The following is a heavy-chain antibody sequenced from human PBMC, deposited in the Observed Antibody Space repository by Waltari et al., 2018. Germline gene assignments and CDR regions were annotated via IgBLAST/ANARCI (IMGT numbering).Heavy chain of an antibody. V-gene: IGHV3-23*01. CDR1: GFTFNNYA. J-gene: IGHJ5*02. D-gene: IGHD6-25*01. CDR3: ARPIGTAGTPYWFGP. CDR2: ISSRSAST. Sequence: EVQLLESGGGLIQPGGSLRLSCAASGFTFNNYAMSWVRQAPGKGLDGVSGISSRSASTNYADSVRGRFTISRDNSRDTLYLQMNSLRAEDTAIYYCARPIGTAGTPYWFGPWGQGTLVTVSS.